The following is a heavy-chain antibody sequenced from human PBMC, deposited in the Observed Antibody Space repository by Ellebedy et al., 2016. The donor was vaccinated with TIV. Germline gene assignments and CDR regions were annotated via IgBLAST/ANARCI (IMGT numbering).Heavy chain of an antibody. CDR1: GFTFSAFS. D-gene: IGHD1-14*01. J-gene: IGHJ4*02. V-gene: IGHV3-7*01. Sequence: GESLKISCAASGFTFSAFSMSWVRQASGKGLEWVANIRQDGSEKFYVDSVKGRFTISRDNAEKSLYLQMNSLRVDDTAVYYCARSTTWRGNFDSWGQGTLVTVSS. CDR3: ARSTTWRGNFDS. CDR2: IRQDGSEK.